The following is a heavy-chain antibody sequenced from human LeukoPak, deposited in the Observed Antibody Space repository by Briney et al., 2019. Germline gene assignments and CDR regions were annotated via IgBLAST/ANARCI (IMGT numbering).Heavy chain of an antibody. CDR2: ISDDGSYK. J-gene: IGHJ4*02. Sequence: PGRSLRLSCAASGFTFSSYAMLWVRQAPGKGLEWVAVISDDGSYKYYADAVKGRFTISRDNSRNTLFLQIDSLRAEDTAVYYCARALYSYGSGSYPFDYWGQGTLVTVSS. CDR3: ARALYSYGSGSYPFDY. V-gene: IGHV3-30*01. D-gene: IGHD3-10*01. CDR1: GFTFSSYA.